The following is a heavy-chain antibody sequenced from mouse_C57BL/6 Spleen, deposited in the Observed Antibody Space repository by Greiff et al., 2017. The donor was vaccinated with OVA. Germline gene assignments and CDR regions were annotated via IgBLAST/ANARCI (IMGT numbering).Heavy chain of an antibody. Sequence: VMLVESGKGLVKPGGSLKLSCAASGFTFSSYAMSWVRQTPEKRLEWVAYISSGGDYIYYADTVKGRFTISRDNARNTLYLQMSSLKSEDTAMYYCTRDGDYYGSRYFDYWGQGTTLTVSS. CDR2: ISSGGDYI. J-gene: IGHJ2*01. CDR3: TRDGDYYGSRYFDY. D-gene: IGHD1-1*01. CDR1: GFTFSSYA. V-gene: IGHV5-9-1*02.